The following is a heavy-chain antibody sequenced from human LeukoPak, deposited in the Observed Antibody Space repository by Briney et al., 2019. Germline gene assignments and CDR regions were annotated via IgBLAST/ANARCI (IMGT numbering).Heavy chain of an antibody. CDR2: IYTSGST. CDR1: GGSISGYY. J-gene: IGHJ6*03. V-gene: IGHV4-4*07. Sequence: SGTLSLTCSVSGGSISGYYWSWIRQPAGKGLEWIGGIYTSGSTNYNPSLKSRVTMSVDTSKNQFSLKLSYVTAADTAVYYCARVDVFGVVSSDYYYYYMDVWGKGTTVTVSS. CDR3: ARVDVFGVVSSDYYYYYMDV. D-gene: IGHD3-3*01.